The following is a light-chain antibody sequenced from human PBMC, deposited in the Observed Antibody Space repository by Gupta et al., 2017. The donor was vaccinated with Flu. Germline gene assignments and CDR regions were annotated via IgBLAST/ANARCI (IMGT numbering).Light chain of an antibody. CDR1: SGSIASNY. Sequence: NFMLTQPHSVSESPGKTVTISCTRSSGSIASNYVQWYQQRLGSAPTTVIYEDNQRPSGVPDRFSGSIDSSSNSASLTISGLKTEDEADYYCQSYDSSSWVFGGGTKLTVL. V-gene: IGLV6-57*03. CDR2: EDN. CDR3: QSYDSSSWV. J-gene: IGLJ3*02.